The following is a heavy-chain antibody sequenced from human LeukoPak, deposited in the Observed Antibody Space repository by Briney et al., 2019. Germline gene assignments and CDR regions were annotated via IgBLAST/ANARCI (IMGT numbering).Heavy chain of an antibody. CDR3: AKDLNTVVMQYFDS. D-gene: IGHD2-21*01. CDR2: MRYDGKTE. J-gene: IGHJ4*02. V-gene: IGHV3-30*02. CDR1: VVPFSSYG. Sequence: GGSLRLSCTGAVVPFSSYGMHWVRQTPGRGLEWVAFMRYDGKTEYYADSVKGRFTIAREDSHSTVHLHMKDLRPDDAAVYFCAKDLNTVVMQYFDSWGQGTLVSVSS.